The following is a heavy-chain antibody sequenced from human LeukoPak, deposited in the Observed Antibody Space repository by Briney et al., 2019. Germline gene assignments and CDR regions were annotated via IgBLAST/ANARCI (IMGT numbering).Heavy chain of an antibody. J-gene: IGHJ5*02. D-gene: IGHD2-2*01. CDR1: GGSFSSYY. V-gene: IGHV4-39*07. CDR2: IYYSGST. CDR3: ARVWRYQLLIYNWFDP. Sequence: SETLSLTCAVYGGSFSSYYWGWIRQPPGKGLEWIGSIYYSGSTYYNPFLKSRVTISVDTSKNQFSLKLSSVTAADTAVYYCARVWRYQLLIYNWFDPWGQGTLVTVSS.